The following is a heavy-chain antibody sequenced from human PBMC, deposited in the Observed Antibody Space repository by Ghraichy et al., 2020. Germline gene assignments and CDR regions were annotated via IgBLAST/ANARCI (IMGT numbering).Heavy chain of an antibody. CDR3: ARGGKGCSSTSCYHLYYYYGMDV. Sequence: SETLSLTCAVYGGSFSGYYWSWIRHPPGKGLEWIGEINHSGSTNYNPSLKSRVTISVDTSKNQFSLKLSSVTAADTAVYYCARGGKGCSSTSCYHLYYYYGMDVWGQGTTVTVSS. V-gene: IGHV4-34*01. D-gene: IGHD2-2*01. CDR2: INHSGST. CDR1: GGSFSGYY. J-gene: IGHJ6*02.